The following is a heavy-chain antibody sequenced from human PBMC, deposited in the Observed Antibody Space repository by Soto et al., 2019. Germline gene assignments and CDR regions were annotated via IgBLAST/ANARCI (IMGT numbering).Heavy chain of an antibody. CDR2: ISYDGSNK. D-gene: IGHD2-2*01. Sequence: QVQLVESGGGVVQPGRSLRLSCAASGFTFSSYGMHWVRQAPGKGLEWVAVISYDGSNKYYADSVKGRFTISRDNSKNTLYLQMNSLRAEDTAVYYCAKETFRGDIVAVPAPFDYWGQGTLVTVSS. CDR3: AKETFRGDIVAVPAPFDY. V-gene: IGHV3-30*18. CDR1: GFTFSSYG. J-gene: IGHJ4*02.